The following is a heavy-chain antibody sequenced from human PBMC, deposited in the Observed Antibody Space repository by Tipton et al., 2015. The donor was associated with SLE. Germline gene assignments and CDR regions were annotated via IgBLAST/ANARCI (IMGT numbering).Heavy chain of an antibody. D-gene: IGHD1-7*01. CDR1: GYTFTSYG. J-gene: IGHJ5*02. Sequence: QLVQSGAEVKKPGASVKVSCKASGYTFTSYGISWVRQAPGQGLEWMGWNSAYNGNTNYAQKLQGRVTMTTDTSTSTAYMELRSLRSDDTAVYYCARINWNYFPDPNWFDPWGQGTLVTVSS. V-gene: IGHV1-18*01. CDR2: NSAYNGNT. CDR3: ARINWNYFPDPNWFDP.